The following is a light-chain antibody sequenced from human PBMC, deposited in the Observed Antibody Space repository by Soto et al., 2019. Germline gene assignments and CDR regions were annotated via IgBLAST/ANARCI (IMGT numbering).Light chain of an antibody. J-gene: IGKJ4*01. CDR3: VQRSKLHRN. CDR1: QSVSDY. Sequence: EITLTQSPGTLSLSPGERATLSCRASQSVSDYLAWYQQKAGQPPRVLIYVASNRATDIPPRFSGSGSGTDFTHTISRMDTVESAVYYWVQRSKLHRNFGGVTSVEIK. V-gene: IGKV3-11*01. CDR2: VAS.